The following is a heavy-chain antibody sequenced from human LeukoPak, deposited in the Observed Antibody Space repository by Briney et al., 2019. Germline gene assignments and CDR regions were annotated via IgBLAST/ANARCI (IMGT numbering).Heavy chain of an antibody. Sequence: GGSLRLSCAASGFTFNNYAMSWVRQAPGKGLEWVSGISGSGGSTYYADSVKGRFTISRDNSKNTLYLQINSLRAEDTAVYYCARDSGLRNYYYMDVWGKGTTVTVSS. V-gene: IGHV3-23*01. CDR3: ARDSGLRNYYYMDV. J-gene: IGHJ6*03. CDR1: GFTFNNYA. D-gene: IGHD3-10*01. CDR2: ISGSGGST.